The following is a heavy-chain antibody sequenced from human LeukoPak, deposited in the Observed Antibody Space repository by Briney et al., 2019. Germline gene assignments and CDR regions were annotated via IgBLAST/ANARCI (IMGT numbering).Heavy chain of an antibody. CDR3: ARGANYDILTGYYLYYYYYYMDV. CDR2: ISAYNGNT. V-gene: IGHV1-18*01. J-gene: IGHJ6*03. CDR1: GYTFTSYG. D-gene: IGHD3-9*01. Sequence: ASVKVSCKASGYTFTSYGISWVRQAPGQGLEWMGWISAYNGNTNYAQKLQGRVTMTTDTSTSTAYMELRSLRSDDTAVYYCARGANYDILTGYYLYYYYYYMDVWGKGTTVTVSS.